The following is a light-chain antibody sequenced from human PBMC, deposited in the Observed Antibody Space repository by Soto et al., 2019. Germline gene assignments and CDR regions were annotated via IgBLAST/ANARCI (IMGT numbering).Light chain of an antibody. J-gene: IGLJ1*01. CDR2: EVG. CDR3: SSYPGSSTSPYV. Sequence: QSALTQPASVSGSPGQSITISCTGTRSDVVGHNYVSWYQQHPGKAPKLMFYEVGNRPSGVSARFSASKSGNTASLTISGLQAEDEADYYCSSYPGSSTSPYVLGTGTKLTVL. V-gene: IGLV2-14*01. CDR1: RSDVVGHNY.